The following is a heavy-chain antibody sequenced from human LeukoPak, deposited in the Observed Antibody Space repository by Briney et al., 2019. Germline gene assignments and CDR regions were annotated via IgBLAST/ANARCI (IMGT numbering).Heavy chain of an antibody. J-gene: IGHJ1*01. Sequence: GGSLRLSCAASGFTFSSYAMSWVRQAPGKGLEWLGRIKRETDGGTIDYAAPVKGRFTISRDDSRNTLYLQMDSLKIEDTAVYYCTTDRYYDNSELQFQHWGQGTLVTVSS. CDR1: GFTFSSYA. CDR2: IKRETDGGTI. D-gene: IGHD3-22*01. V-gene: IGHV3-15*01. CDR3: TTDRYYDNSELQFQH.